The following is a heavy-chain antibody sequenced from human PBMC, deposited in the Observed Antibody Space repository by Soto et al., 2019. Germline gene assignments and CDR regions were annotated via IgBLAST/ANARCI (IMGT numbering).Heavy chain of an antibody. CDR1: GDSVSSNSAA. CDR2: TYYRSKWYN. Sequence: SQTLSLTCXISGDSVSSNSAAWNWIRQSPSRGLEWLGRTYYRSKWYNDYAVSVKSRITINPDTSKNQFSLQLNSVTPEDTAVYYRAKDKQWLAPGAEYFQHWGQGTLVTVSS. J-gene: IGHJ1*01. CDR3: AKDKQWLAPGAEYFQH. D-gene: IGHD6-19*01. V-gene: IGHV6-1*01.